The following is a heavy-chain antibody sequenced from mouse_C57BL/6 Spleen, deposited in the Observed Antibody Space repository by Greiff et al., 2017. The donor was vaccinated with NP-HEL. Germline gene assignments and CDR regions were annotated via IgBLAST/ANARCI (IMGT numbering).Heavy chain of an antibody. CDR1: GYSITSGYY. V-gene: IGHV3-6*01. J-gene: IGHJ1*03. D-gene: IGHD2-12*01. CDR3: ARYSPDWYFDV. Sequence: DVKLVESGPGLVKPSQSLSLTCSVTGYSITSGYYWNWIRQFPGNKLEWMGYISYDGNNNYNPSLKNRISITRDTSKNQFFLKLNSVTTEDTATYYCARYSPDWYFDVWGTGTTVTVSS. CDR2: ISYDGNN.